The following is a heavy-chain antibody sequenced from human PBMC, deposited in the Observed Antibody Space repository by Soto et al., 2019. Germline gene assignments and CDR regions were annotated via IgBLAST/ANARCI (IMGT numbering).Heavy chain of an antibody. V-gene: IGHV1-2*06. J-gene: IGHJ5*02. CDR2: INPRSGDT. CDR1: GYTFIGYY. D-gene: IGHD1-26*01. Sequence: QVQLVQSGAEVKKPGASVKVYCKASGYTFIGYYIHWVRQAPGQGLEWMGRINPRSGDTTYAHKFQGRLTMTRDTSISTAYMELSSLRSDDTAVYYCGRDGVGATPLGWFDPWGQGSLVTVSS. CDR3: GRDGVGATPLGWFDP.